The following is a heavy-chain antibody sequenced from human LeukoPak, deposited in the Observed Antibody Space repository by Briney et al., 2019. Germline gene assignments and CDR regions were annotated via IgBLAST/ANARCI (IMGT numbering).Heavy chain of an antibody. D-gene: IGHD3-22*01. CDR2: ISGSGGST. CDR3: AKAKMIYDSSGYYYLDY. V-gene: IGHV3-23*01. Sequence: GGSLRLSCTASGFTFSSHWMCWVRQAPGKGLEWVSAISGSGGSTYYADSVKGRFTISRDNSKNTLYLQMNSLRAEDTAVYYCAKAKMIYDSSGYYYLDYWGQGTLVTVSS. CDR1: GFTFSSHW. J-gene: IGHJ4*02.